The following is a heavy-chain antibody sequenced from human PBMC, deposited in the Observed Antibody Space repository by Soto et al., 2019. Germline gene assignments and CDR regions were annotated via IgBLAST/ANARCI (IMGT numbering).Heavy chain of an antibody. CDR3: ARCGSENDY. CDR1: GFTFDHYW. D-gene: IGHD5-12*01. J-gene: IGHJ4*02. Sequence: EVQLVESGGGLVQPGESLRLSCAASGFTFDHYWMTWVRQAPGKGLEWGANIKEDGSEKNYVDSVKGGFTISRDNAKNSLYLQMNSLRAEDTATYYCARCGSENDYWGQGTLVTVSS. CDR2: IKEDGSEK. V-gene: IGHV3-7*03.